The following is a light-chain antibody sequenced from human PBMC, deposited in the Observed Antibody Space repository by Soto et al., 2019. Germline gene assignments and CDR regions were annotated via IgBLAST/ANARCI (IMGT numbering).Light chain of an antibody. CDR1: QSINSF. CDR2: AAS. J-gene: IGKJ2*01. CDR3: QQSHSTPPT. V-gene: IGKV1-39*01. Sequence: DIQMTQSPSSLSASVGDRVTITCRASQSINSFLNWYQQKPGNAPKLLIYAASTLRSGVPSRFSGSGSGTDFTLTISSLQPEDFATYYCQQSHSTPPTFGQGTEVKIK.